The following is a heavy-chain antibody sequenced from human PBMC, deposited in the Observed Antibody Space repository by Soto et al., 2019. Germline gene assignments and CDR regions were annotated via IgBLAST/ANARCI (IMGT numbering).Heavy chain of an antibody. CDR2: IYYSGST. Sequence: SETLSLTCTVSGGSISGDDLYWSWIRQPPGKGLEWIGYIYYSGSTYYNPSLKSRVTILVDMSKNQFSLRLSSVTAADTAVYYCARSHYGNSYNGVHVRRQAPTVTV. CDR3: ARSHYGNSYNGVHV. V-gene: IGHV4-30-4*01. D-gene: IGHD4-17*01. J-gene: IGHJ6*02. CDR1: GGSISGDDLY.